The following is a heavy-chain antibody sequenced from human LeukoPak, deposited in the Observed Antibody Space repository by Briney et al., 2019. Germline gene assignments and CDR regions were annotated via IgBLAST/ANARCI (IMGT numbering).Heavy chain of an antibody. V-gene: IGHV1-69*05. CDR1: GGTFSSYA. CDR2: IIPIFGTA. D-gene: IGHD3-22*01. CDR3: ARDCTYDSSGYATFGY. Sequence: SVKVSCKAPGGTFSSYAISWVRQAPGQGLEWMGRIIPIFGTANYAQKFQGRVTITTDESTSTAYMELSSLRSEDTAVYYCARDCTYDSSGYATFGYWGQGTLVTVSS. J-gene: IGHJ4*02.